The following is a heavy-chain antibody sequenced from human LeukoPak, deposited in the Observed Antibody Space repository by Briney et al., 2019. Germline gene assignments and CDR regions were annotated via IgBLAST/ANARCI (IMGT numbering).Heavy chain of an antibody. CDR2: IYASGNT. CDR1: GGSINSYY. V-gene: IGHV4-4*07. D-gene: IGHD6-25*01. CDR3: AREHSGLEGYPDC. Sequence: SETLSLTCTISGGSINSYYWSWIRQPAGKGLEWIGRIYASGNTNFNPSLKSRDIMSVDTSKNQFSLKLSSVTAADTAVYYCAREHSGLEGYPDCWGQGTLVTVSS. J-gene: IGHJ4*02.